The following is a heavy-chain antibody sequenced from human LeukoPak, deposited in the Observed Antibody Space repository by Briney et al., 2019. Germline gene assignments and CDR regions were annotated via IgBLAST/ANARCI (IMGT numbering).Heavy chain of an antibody. CDR2: ISSSSSYI. J-gene: IGHJ4*02. CDR1: GFTFSSYS. V-gene: IGHV3-21*01. CDR3: ARDYGDHLWGGYYFDY. D-gene: IGHD4-17*01. Sequence: GGSLRLSCAASGFTFSSYSMNWVRQAPGKGLEWVSSISSSSSYIYYADSVKGRFTISRDNAKNSLYLQMNSLRAEDTAVYYCARDYGDHLWGGYYFDYWGQGTLVTVSS.